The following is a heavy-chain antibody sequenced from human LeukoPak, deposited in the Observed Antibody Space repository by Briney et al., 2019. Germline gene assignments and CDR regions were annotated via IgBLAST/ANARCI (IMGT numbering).Heavy chain of an antibody. J-gene: IGHJ4*02. D-gene: IGHD6-19*01. Sequence: GGSLRLSCAASGFTFNTYAMSWVRQAPGKGLEWVSAISGSGGSTYYADSVKGRFTISRDNSKNTLYLQMNSLRAEDTAVYYCAKDRAVAGTFDYWGQGTLVTVSS. CDR1: GFTFNTYA. CDR2: ISGSGGST. V-gene: IGHV3-23*01. CDR3: AKDRAVAGTFDY.